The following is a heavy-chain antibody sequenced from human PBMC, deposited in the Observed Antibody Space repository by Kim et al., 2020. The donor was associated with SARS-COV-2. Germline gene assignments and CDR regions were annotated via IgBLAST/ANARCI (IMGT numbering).Heavy chain of an antibody. D-gene: IGHD3-22*01. CDR3: SRDRDHYDSSRPSGMDV. Sequence: GGSLRLSCAASGFTFSSYWMHWVRQAPGKGLVWVSRINSDGSSTSYADSVKGRFTISRDNAKNTLYLQMNSLRAEDTAVYYCSRDRDHYDSSRPSGMDVWGQGTTVSVSS. V-gene: IGHV3-74*01. J-gene: IGHJ6*02. CDR1: GFTFSSYW. CDR2: INSDGSST.